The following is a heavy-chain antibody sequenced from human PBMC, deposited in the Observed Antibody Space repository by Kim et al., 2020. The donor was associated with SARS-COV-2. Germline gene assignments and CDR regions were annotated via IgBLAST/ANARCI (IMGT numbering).Heavy chain of an antibody. CDR3: ARARVGRLYSSSWHPLDY. CDR2: ISSSSSYI. J-gene: IGHJ4*02. V-gene: IGHV3-21*01. D-gene: IGHD6-13*01. CDR1: GFTFSSYS. Sequence: GGSLRLSCAASGFTFSSYSMNWVRQAPGKGLEWVSSISSSSSYIYYADSVKGRFTISRDNAKNSLYLQMNSLRAEDTAVYYCARARVGRLYSSSWHPLDYWGQGTLVTVSS.